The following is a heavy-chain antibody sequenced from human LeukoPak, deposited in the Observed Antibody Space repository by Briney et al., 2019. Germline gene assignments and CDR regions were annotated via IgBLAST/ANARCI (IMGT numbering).Heavy chain of an antibody. CDR1: GGSFSGYY. V-gene: IGHV4-34*01. D-gene: IGHD2-2*01. Sequence: PSETLSLTCAVYGGSFSGYYMSWIRQPPGKGLEWIGEINHSGSTNYNPSLKSRVTISVDTSKNQFSLKLSSVTAADTDVYYCARALYCSSTSCKNWFDPWGQGTLVTVSS. CDR2: INHSGST. CDR3: ARALYCSSTSCKNWFDP. J-gene: IGHJ5*02.